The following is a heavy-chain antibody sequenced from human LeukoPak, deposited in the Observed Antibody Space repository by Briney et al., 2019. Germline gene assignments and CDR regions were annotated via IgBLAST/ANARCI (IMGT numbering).Heavy chain of an antibody. CDR1: GGSVSGYY. V-gene: IGHV4-34*01. CDR3: VRTVGRWLQNAVGDY. J-gene: IGHJ4*02. Sequence: SETLSLTCAVYGGSVSGYYWSWIRQPPGKGLEWIGEINHSGSTNYNPSLKSRVTISVDTSKNQFSLKLSSVTAADTAVFYCVRTVGRWLQNAVGDYWGQGTLVTVSS. D-gene: IGHD5-24*01. CDR2: INHSGST.